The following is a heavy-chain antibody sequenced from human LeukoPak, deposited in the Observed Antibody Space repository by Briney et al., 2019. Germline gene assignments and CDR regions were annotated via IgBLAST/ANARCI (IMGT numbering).Heavy chain of an antibody. V-gene: IGHV4-34*01. J-gene: IGHJ5*02. CDR1: GGSFSGYY. Sequence: SEILSLTCAVYGGSFSGYYWSWIRQPPGKGLEWIGEINHSGSTNYNPSLKSRVTISVDTSKNQFSLKLSSVTAADTAVYYCARGLIVVVPAAITGWFDPWGQGTLVTVSS. D-gene: IGHD2-2*02. CDR3: ARGLIVVVPAAITGWFDP. CDR2: INHSGST.